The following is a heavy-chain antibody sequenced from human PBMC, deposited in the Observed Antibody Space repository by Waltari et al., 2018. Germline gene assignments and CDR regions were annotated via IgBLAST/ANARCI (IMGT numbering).Heavy chain of an antibody. V-gene: IGHV3-21*01. J-gene: IGHJ3*02. CDR1: GFTFSSYS. D-gene: IGHD6-13*01. CDR3: ARGSQLVRDAFEI. Sequence: EVQLVESGGGLVKPGGSLRLSCAASGFTFSSYSMNWVRQAPGKGLEWVSSISTGISYIYYADSVKGRFTISRDNAKNSLYLQMNSLRAEDTAVYYCARGSQLVRDAFEIWGQGTMVTVSS. CDR2: ISTGISYI.